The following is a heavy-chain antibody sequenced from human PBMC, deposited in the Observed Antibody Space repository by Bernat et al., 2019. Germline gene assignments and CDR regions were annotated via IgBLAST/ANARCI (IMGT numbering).Heavy chain of an antibody. CDR3: ARDRHGSHMDEY. CDR1: GYTFTNYY. Sequence: HLFHSFSEVKKPGASVKVSCKASGYTFTNYYMHWVRQAPGQGLEWMGWIHPSGGGTTYAQKFQGRLTMTRDTSMSTVYMELSSLRSEDTAVYYCARDRHGSHMDEYWGQGTLVAVSS. J-gene: IGHJ4*02. V-gene: IGHV1-46*01. D-gene: IGHD1-26*01. CDR2: IHPSGGGT.